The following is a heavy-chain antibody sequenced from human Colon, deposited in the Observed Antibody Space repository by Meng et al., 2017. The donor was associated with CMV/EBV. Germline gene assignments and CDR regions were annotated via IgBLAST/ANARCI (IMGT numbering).Heavy chain of an antibody. CDR1: GFTLTDYY. J-gene: IGHJ4*02. Sequence: GGSLRLSGAASGFTLTDYYMNWIRQAPGKGLEWVSYISSSGSTMYYADSVKGRFTSARDNAKNSLYLQMNRLRAEDTAVYYCERESCSAGRCYWGYWGQGTLVTVSS. CDR3: ERESCSAGRCYWGY. V-gene: IGHV3-11*01. CDR2: ISSSGSTM. D-gene: IGHD2-15*01.